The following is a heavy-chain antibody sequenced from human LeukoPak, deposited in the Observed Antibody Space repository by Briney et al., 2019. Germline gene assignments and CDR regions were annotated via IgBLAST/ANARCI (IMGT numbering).Heavy chain of an antibody. J-gene: IGHJ6*03. CDR1: GFTFDDYG. Sequence: GGSLRLSCAASGFTFDDYGMSWVRQAPGKGLEWVSGINWNGVSTSYVDPVKGRFTISRDNAKNSLYLQMNSLRAEDTALYYCARALSNYVDYHYYYYMDVWGKGTAVTVSS. D-gene: IGHD4-11*01. CDR2: INWNGVST. V-gene: IGHV3-20*04. CDR3: ARALSNYVDYHYYYYMDV.